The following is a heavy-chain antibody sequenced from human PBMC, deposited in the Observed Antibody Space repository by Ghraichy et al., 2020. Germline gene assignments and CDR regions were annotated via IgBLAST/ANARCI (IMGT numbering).Heavy chain of an antibody. CDR2: IYYSGST. CDR3: ARGHGHPNYYNSSGNLLGAFDI. Sequence: SETLSLTCTVSGGSISSYYWSWIRQPPGKGLEWIGYIYYSGSTNYNPSLKSRVTISVDTSKNQFSLKLSSVTAADTAVYYCARGHGHPNYYNSSGNLLGAFDIWGQGTMVTVSS. J-gene: IGHJ3*02. CDR1: GGSISSYY. V-gene: IGHV4-59*01. D-gene: IGHD3-22*01.